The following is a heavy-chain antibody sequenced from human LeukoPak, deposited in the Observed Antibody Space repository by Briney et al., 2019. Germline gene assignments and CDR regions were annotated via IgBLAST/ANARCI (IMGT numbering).Heavy chain of an antibody. J-gene: IGHJ4*02. D-gene: IGHD3-22*01. CDR1: GFTFSSYA. CDR2: ISYDGSNK. CDR3: AKSPNNKIAVVKNLALDY. V-gene: IGHV3-30-3*02. Sequence: GRSLRHSYAASGFTFSSYAMHWVGQAPGKGLEWVAVISYDGSNKYYADSVKGRFTISRDNSKNAPYLQMNSLRAEDTAVYYCAKSPNNKIAVVKNLALDYWGQGTLLTVSS.